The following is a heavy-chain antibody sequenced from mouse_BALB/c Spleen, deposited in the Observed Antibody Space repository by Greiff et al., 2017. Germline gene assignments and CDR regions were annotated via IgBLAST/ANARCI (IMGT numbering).Heavy chain of an antibody. D-gene: IGHD1-1*01. J-gene: IGHJ3*01. V-gene: IGHV5-4*02. Sequence: DVKLVESGGGLVKPGGSLKLSCAASGFTFSDYYMYWVRQTPEKRLEWVATISDGGSYTYYPDSVKGRFTISRDNAKNNLYLQMSSLKSEDTAMHYCARHLTDWGQGTLVTVSA. CDR2: ISDGGSYT. CDR3: ARHLTD. CDR1: GFTFSDYY.